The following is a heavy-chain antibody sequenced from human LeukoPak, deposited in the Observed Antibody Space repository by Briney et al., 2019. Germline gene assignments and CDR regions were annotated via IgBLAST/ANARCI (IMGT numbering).Heavy chain of an antibody. Sequence: GGSLRLSCAASGFTFSNYWMSRVRQAPGKGLEWVASIRPDGSDDYYMDSVKGRFTISRDNSKNTLYLQMNSLRAEDTAVYYCARDHLVRGVIVGANWFDPWGQGTLVTVSS. V-gene: IGHV3-7*01. CDR2: IRPDGSDD. J-gene: IGHJ5*02. D-gene: IGHD3-10*01. CDR1: GFTFSNYW. CDR3: ARDHLVRGVIVGANWFDP.